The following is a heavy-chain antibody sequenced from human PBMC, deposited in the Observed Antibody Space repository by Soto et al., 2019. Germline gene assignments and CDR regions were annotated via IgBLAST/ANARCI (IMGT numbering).Heavy chain of an antibody. V-gene: IGHV2-5*02. Sequence: GSGPTLVNPTQTLTLTCTFSGFSLTTSGVGVGWIRQPPGKALEWLALIYWDDDKRYSPSLKSRLTITKDTSKNQVVLTMTNMDPVDTATYYCAHRQTYCGGNCYSGFDYWGQGTLVTVSS. J-gene: IGHJ4*02. D-gene: IGHD2-21*02. CDR1: GFSLTTSGVG. CDR3: AHRQTYCGGNCYSGFDY. CDR2: IYWDDDK.